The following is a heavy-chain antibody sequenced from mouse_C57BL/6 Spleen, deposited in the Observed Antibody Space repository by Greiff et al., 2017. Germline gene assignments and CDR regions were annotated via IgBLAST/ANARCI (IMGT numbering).Heavy chain of an antibody. CDR2: ISSGSSTI. CDR1: GFTFSDYG. J-gene: IGHJ2*01. Sequence: EVKVEESGGGLVKPGGSLKLSCAASGFTFSDYGMHWVRQAPEKGLEWVAYISSGSSTIYYADTVKGRFTISRDNAKNTLFMQMTGLRSEDTAMYYWARKGRSGHMDYWGQGTTLTVSS. CDR3: ARKGRSGHMDY. D-gene: IGHD3-2*02. V-gene: IGHV5-17*01.